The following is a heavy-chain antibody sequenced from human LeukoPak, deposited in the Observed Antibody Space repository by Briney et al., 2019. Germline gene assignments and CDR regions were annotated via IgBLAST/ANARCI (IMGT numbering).Heavy chain of an antibody. V-gene: IGHV1-2*02. CDR1: GYTFTGYY. J-gene: IGHJ4*02. CDR3: ARDSKKDYGGNSVGGIDDY. D-gene: IGHD4-23*01. Sequence: ASVKVSCKASGYTFTGYYMHWVRQAPGQGLEWMGWINPNSGGTNYAQKFQGRVTMTRDTSISTAYMELSSLRSEDTAVYYCARDSKKDYGGNSVGGIDDYWGQGTLVTVSS. CDR2: INPNSGGT.